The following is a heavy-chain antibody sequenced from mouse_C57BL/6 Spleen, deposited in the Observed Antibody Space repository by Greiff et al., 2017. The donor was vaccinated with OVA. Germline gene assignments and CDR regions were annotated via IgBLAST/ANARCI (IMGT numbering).Heavy chain of an antibody. J-gene: IGHJ4*01. CDR2: INPNNGGT. CDR3: ARRGGAMDY. V-gene: IGHV1-18*01. Sequence: EVKVVESGPELVKPGASVKIPCKASGYTFTDYNMDWVKQSHGKSLEWIGDINPNNGGTIYNQKFKGKATLTVDKSSSTAYMELRSLTSEDTAVYYCARRGGAMDYWGQGTSVTVSS. CDR1: GYTFTDYN.